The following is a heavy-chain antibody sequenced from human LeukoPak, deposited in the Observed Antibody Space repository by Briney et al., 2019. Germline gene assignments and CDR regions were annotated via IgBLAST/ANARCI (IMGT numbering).Heavy chain of an antibody. V-gene: IGHV3-48*01. CDR3: ARDRPLHYFDY. CDR2: ISSSSSTI. Sequence: GGSLRLSCAASGFTFSSYSMNWVRQAPGKGLEWVSYISSSSSTIYYADSVKGRFTISRDNAKNSLYLQMNSPRAEDTAVYYCARDRPLHYFDYWGQGTLVTVSS. CDR1: GFTFSSYS. J-gene: IGHJ4*02.